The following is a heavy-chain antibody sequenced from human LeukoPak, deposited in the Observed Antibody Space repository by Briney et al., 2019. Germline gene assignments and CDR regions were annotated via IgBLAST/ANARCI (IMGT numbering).Heavy chain of an antibody. CDR2: IYPGDSET. V-gene: IGHV5-51*01. J-gene: IGHJ6*03. CDR1: GYRFNNYW. CDR3: ARTEYSSYYYYYMDV. D-gene: IGHD3-22*01. Sequence: GESLKISCKASGYRFNNYWIGRVRQMPGKGLEWMGIIYPGDSETKYSPSFQGQVTISADKSISTVYLQWNSLKASDTAMYYCARTEYSSYYYYYMDVWGKGTTVTVSS.